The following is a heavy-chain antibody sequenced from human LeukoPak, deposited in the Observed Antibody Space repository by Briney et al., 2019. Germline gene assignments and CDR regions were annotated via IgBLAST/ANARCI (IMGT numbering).Heavy chain of an antibody. CDR1: GGSISGYY. Sequence: SETLSLTCTVSGGSISGYYGSWIRQPPGKGLEWIGYIYYSGTTTYNPSLKSRVTISVDTSKNKFSLKLSSVTAADTAVYYGARRVVRGGLNYWGQGTLVTVSS. V-gene: IGHV4-59*08. CDR3: ARRVVRGGLNY. D-gene: IGHD3-10*01. J-gene: IGHJ4*02. CDR2: IYYSGTT.